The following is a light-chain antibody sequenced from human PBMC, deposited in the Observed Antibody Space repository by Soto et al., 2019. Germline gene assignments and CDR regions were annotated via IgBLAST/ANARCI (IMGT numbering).Light chain of an antibody. J-gene: IGKJ4*01. Sequence: EVVSTEPPDTLSLSPGERASLSCRVSQSVRNNYLAWYQVRPGRAPRLLIYDASTKATAIPDRISGGGSGTDFTLTITGLEPEDSAVYYCQQYSTSPLTFGGGTKVDIK. CDR2: DAS. V-gene: IGKV3-20*01. CDR3: QQYSTSPLT. CDR1: QSVRNNY.